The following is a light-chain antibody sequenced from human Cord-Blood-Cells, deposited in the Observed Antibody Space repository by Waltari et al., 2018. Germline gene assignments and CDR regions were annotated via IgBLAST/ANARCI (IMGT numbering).Light chain of an antibody. Sequence: QSVLTQPPSVSGAPGQRVTIPCTGSSSNIGAGYDVHSYQQLPGTAPKLLIYGTSNRPSGVPDRFSGSKSGTSASLAITGLQAEDEADYYCQSYDSSLSGYVFGTGTKVTVL. V-gene: IGLV1-40*01. CDR2: GTS. J-gene: IGLJ1*01. CDR3: QSYDSSLSGYV. CDR1: SSNIGAGYD.